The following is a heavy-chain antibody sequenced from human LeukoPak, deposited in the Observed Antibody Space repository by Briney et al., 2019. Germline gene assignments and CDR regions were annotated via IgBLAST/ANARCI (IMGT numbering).Heavy chain of an antibody. CDR1: GYTFTNYY. D-gene: IGHD6-6*01. Sequence: ASVKVSCEASGYTFTNYYMHWVRQAPGQGLEWMGIIDPSGGSTSNAQRFQGRVTMSRDTSTSTVYMELSSLRSEDTAVYYCALAARYYYYGMDVWGQGTTVTVSS. CDR2: IDPSGGST. CDR3: ALAARYYYYGMDV. V-gene: IGHV1-46*01. J-gene: IGHJ6*02.